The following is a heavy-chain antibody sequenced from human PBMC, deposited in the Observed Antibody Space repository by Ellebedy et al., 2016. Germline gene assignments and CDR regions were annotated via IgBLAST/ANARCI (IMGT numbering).Heavy chain of an antibody. J-gene: IGHJ4*02. V-gene: IGHV1-18*01. CDR1: GYTFTSYG. Sequence: ASVKVSCKASGYTFTSYGITWARQAPGQGLEWMGWISAYNGNTNYAQKLQGRVTMTTDTSTSTAYMELRSLRADDTAVYYCANFRIEDTAISAWGQGTLVTVSS. D-gene: IGHD5-18*01. CDR3: ANFRIEDTAISA. CDR2: ISAYNGNT.